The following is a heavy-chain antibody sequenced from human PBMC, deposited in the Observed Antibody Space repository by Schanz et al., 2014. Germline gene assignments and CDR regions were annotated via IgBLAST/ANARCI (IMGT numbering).Heavy chain of an antibody. V-gene: IGHV3-23*01. CDR3: AREDCSATSCYFRY. CDR2: LSGSGAGT. Sequence: EVQLLESGGGLVQPGGSLRLSCAASGFTFSNYAMGWVRQTPGKGLEWVSTLSGSGAGTFYADSVKGRFTISRDNSENTLYLQMNTLRAEDTAVYYCAREDCSATSCYFRYWGQGTLVTVSS. J-gene: IGHJ4*02. D-gene: IGHD2-21*01. CDR1: GFTFSNYA.